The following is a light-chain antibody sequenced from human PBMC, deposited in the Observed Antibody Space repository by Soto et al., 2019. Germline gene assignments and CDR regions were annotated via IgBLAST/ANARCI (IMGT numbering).Light chain of an antibody. J-gene: IGKJ2*01. Sequence: DIVLTQSPGTLSLSPGERATLSCRASQSMSNRYLSWYHQNPGQAPSLLIYGTSNRASGIPDRFSGSGSGTDFTLTISRLEPEDFALYYCQQYTNSPPMSTFGQGTRLEI. CDR1: QSMSNRY. CDR2: GTS. V-gene: IGKV3-20*01. CDR3: QQYTNSPPMST.